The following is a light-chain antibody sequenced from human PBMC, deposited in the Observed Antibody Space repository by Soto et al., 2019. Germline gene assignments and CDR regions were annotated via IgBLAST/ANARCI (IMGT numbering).Light chain of an antibody. CDR3: QQRSDWPPYT. CDR2: GAS. CDR1: QSVANY. Sequence: EIVLTQSPATLSLSPGERATLSCRASQSVANYLAWYQQKPGQAPRLLIYGASNRATGIPARFSGSGSGTDFPLTISSLEPEDFAVYYCQQRSDWPPYTFGQGTKVEIK. V-gene: IGKV3-11*01. J-gene: IGKJ2*01.